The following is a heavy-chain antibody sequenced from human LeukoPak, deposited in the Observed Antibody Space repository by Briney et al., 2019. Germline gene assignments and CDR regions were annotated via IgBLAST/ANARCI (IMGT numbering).Heavy chain of an antibody. CDR3: ARSGEGEYCSSTSCYPGLNWFDP. J-gene: IGHJ5*02. D-gene: IGHD2-2*01. V-gene: IGHV4-4*07. CDR2: IYTSGST. Sequence: SETLSLTCTVSGGSISSYYWSWIRQPAGKGPEWIGRIYTSGSTNYNPSLKSRVTMSVDTSKNQFSLKLSSVTAADTAVYYCARSGEGEYCSSTSCYPGLNWFDPWGQGTLVTVSS. CDR1: GGSISSYY.